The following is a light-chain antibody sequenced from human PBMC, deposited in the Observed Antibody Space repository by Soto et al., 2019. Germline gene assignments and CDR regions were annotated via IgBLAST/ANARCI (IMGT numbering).Light chain of an antibody. Sequence: DIQMTQSPSSLSASLGDRVTITCRASQGISNSLAWYQQKPGKVPKLLVYAASTLQSGLPSRFSGSGSGTDFTLTISSLQPEDVATYYCQKYNSAPWTFGQETKVEIK. J-gene: IGKJ1*01. V-gene: IGKV1-27*01. CDR3: QKYNSAPWT. CDR2: AAS. CDR1: QGISNS.